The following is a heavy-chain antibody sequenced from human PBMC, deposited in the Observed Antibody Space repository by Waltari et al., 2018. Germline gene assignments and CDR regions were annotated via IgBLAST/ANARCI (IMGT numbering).Heavy chain of an antibody. J-gene: IGHJ4*02. CDR3: TRDGCSGGSCLV. V-gene: IGHV3-49*03. D-gene: IGHD2-15*01. CDR2: IRSKAYGGTT. Sequence: EVQLVESGGGLVQPGRSLRLSCTASGFTFGDYAMSWFRQAPGKGLEWVGFIRSKAYGGTTEYAASVKGRFTISRDDSKSIAYLQMNSLKTEDTAVYYCTRDGCSGGSCLVWGQGTLVTVSS. CDR1: GFTFGDYA.